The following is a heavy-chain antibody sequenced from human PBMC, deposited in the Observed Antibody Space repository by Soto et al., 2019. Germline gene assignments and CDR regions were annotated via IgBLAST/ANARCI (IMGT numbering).Heavy chain of an antibody. Sequence: QVQLVQSGAEVKKPGSSVKVSCKASGGTFSTYTITWVRQAPGQGLEWMGRIIPIIGIINYAQKFQGRVTINADKFTGTAYMELTRLRSDDTAVYYCAGDPDSHYNDSQASSYPWGQGTLVTVSS. V-gene: IGHV1-69*08. CDR1: GGTFSTYT. CDR3: AGDPDSHYNDSQASSYP. D-gene: IGHD3-22*01. J-gene: IGHJ5*02. CDR2: IIPIIGII.